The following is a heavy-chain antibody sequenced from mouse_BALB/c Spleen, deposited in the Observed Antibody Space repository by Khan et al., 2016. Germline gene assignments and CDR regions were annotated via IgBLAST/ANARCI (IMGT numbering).Heavy chain of an antibody. V-gene: IGHV1-87*01. Sequence: QVQLKESGADLARPGASVKLSCKASGYTFTNYWMQWVKQRPGQGLEWIGAIYPGDGDTRYTQKFKGKATLTADKSSTTAYMQLSSLASEDSAVYYCARSKSRGYFDYWGQGTTLTVSS. CDR2: IYPGDGDT. CDR3: ARSKSRGYFDY. J-gene: IGHJ2*01. CDR1: GYTFTNYW. D-gene: IGHD1-1*01.